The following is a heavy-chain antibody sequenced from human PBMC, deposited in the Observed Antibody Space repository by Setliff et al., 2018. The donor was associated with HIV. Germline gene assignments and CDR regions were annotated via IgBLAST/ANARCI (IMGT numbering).Heavy chain of an antibody. V-gene: IGHV4-61*09. CDR2: IHTSGRT. Sequence: KPSETLSLTCAVSGISNSGTYYTYYWTWIRQPAGKGLEWIGHIHTSGRTTYNPSLRSRVNISVDMSKNQFSLNLTSMTAADSAVYYCARGDWYDFFDYWGQGTLVTVSS. J-gene: IGHJ4*02. CDR3: ARGDWYDFFDY. D-gene: IGHD6-19*01. CDR1: GISNSGTYYTYY.